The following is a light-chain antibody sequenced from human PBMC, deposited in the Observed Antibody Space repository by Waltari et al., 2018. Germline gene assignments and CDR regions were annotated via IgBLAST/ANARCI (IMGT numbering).Light chain of an antibody. CDR2: DVT. CDR3: TSFSTISTSL. Sequence: QSALTQPASVSGSPGQSITIPCTGTSNDIGDYNYVPWYQHQSGKAPKLMIYDVTERPSGVSNRFSGSKSGNTASLTISGLQADDEADYYCTSFSTISTSLFGGGTKVTVL. V-gene: IGLV2-14*03. J-gene: IGLJ3*02. CDR1: SNDIGDYNY.